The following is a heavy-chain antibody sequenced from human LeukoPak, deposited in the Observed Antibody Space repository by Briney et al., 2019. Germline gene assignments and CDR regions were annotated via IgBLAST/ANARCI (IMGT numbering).Heavy chain of an antibody. CDR3: AKGEEQYDSSGYYYVKDYFDY. V-gene: IGHV3-23*01. J-gene: IGHJ4*02. CDR2: ISGSGGST. CDR1: GFTFSSYA. Sequence: RGSLRLSCAASGFTFSSYAMSWVRQAPGKGLEWVSAISGSGGSTYYADSVKGRFTISRDNSKNTLYLQMNSLRAEDTAVYYCAKGEEQYDSSGYYYVKDYFDYWGQGTLVTVSS. D-gene: IGHD3-22*01.